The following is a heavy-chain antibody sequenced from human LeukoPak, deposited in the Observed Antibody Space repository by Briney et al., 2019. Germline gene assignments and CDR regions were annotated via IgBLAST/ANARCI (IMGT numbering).Heavy chain of an antibody. CDR1: GYAFTDYY. CDR3: ARANFLYCSSSTCLFDY. J-gene: IGHJ4*02. V-gene: IGHV1-2*02. CDR2: INPNDGDT. D-gene: IGHD2-2*01. Sequence: ASVKVSCKASGYAFTDYYMHWVRQAPGQGFEWMGWINPNDGDTNYAQKFQGRVTMTRDTSISIAHMEVSRLRSDDTAVYYCARANFLYCSSSTCLFDYWGQGTLVTVSS.